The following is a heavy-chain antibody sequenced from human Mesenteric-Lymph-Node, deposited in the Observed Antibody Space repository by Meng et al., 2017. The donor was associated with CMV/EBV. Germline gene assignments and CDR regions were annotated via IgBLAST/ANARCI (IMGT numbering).Heavy chain of an antibody. Sequence: SETLSLTCAVYGGSFSGYYWSWIRQPPGKGLEWIGEVDHSGSTYYNPSLKSRVTISGDASKNQFSLKLSSVTAADTAVYYCAKALPHCINSSCSLHDAFDIWGRGTLVTVSS. V-gene: IGHV4-34*01. CDR3: AKALPHCINSSCSLHDAFDI. CDR2: VDHSGST. CDR1: GGSFSGYY. J-gene: IGHJ3*02. D-gene: IGHD2-2*01.